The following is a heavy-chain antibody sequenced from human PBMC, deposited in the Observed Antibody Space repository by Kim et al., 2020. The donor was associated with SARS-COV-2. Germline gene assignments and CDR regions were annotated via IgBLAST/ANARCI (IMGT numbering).Heavy chain of an antibody. J-gene: IGHJ6*02. V-gene: IGHV3-15*01. D-gene: IGHD1-20*01. CDR2: IKSKTDGGTT. Sequence: GGSLRLSCAASGFTFSNAWMSWVRQAPGKGLEWVGRIKSKTDGGTTDYAAPVKGRFTISRDDSKNTLYLQMNSLKTEDTAVYYCTTDPRGIIPKLVLPYYYYYGMDVWGQGTTVTVSS. CDR3: TTDPRGIIPKLVLPYYYYYGMDV. CDR1: GFTFSNAW.